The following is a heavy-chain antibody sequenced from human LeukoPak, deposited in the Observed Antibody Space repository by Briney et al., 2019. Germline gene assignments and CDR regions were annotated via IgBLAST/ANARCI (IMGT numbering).Heavy chain of an antibody. Sequence: ASVKVSCKASGYTLSDYDINWVRQAPGQGLEYMGWINPNSLIPGYARKFRGRVTLTMDTSIRTAYMELSGLTYADTAIHYCARVKPVPTVSFDPWGQGTLVTVSS. D-gene: IGHD4-17*01. CDR3: ARVKPVPTVSFDP. CDR2: INPNSLIP. V-gene: IGHV1-8*01. CDR1: GYTLSDYD. J-gene: IGHJ5*02.